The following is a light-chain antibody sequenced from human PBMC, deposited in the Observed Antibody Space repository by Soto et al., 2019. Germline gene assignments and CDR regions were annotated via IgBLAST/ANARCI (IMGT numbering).Light chain of an antibody. CDR3: QQYGDSPVT. CDR1: QSVNFY. Sequence: TQAAGSLSLSLGEIATISFRASQSVNFYLAWYQQKPGQAPRLLISDASSRDTDVPDRFSGSGSGTDFSLTISRLEPEDFAVYYCQQYGDSPVTFGQGTKLDIK. CDR2: DAS. J-gene: IGKJ1*01. V-gene: IGKV3-20*01.